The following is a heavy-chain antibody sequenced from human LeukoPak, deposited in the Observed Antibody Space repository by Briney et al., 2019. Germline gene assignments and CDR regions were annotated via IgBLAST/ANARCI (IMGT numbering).Heavy chain of an antibody. CDR2: ISSSVSTI. D-gene: IGHD1-26*01. J-gene: IGHJ4*02. V-gene: IGHV3-48*03. CDR3: ARDASGSLDY. Sequence: PVGSLRLSCAASGFTFSSYEMNWVRQAPGEGLEWVSYISSSVSTIYYADSVKGRFTISRDNAKNSLYLQMNSLRAEDTAVYYCARDASGSLDYWGQGTLVTVSS. CDR1: GFTFSSYE.